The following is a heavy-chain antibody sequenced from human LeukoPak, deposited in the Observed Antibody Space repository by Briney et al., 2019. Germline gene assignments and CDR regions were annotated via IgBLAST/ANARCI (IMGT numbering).Heavy chain of an antibody. CDR1: GGSISSYY. CDR3: ARHRSNLVENWFDP. CDR2: IYYSGST. Sequence: SETLSLTCTVSGGSISSYYWSWIRQPPGKGLEWIGYIYYSGSTNYNPSLKSRVTISVDTSKNQFSLKLSSVTAADTAVYYCARHRSNLVENWFDPWGQGTLVTVSS. J-gene: IGHJ5*02. D-gene: IGHD4-11*01. V-gene: IGHV4-59*08.